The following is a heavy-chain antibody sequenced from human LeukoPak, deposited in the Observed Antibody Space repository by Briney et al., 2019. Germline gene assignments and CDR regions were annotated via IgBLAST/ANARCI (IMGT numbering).Heavy chain of an antibody. V-gene: IGHV3-23*01. CDR2: IGGSGGFT. D-gene: IGHD3-16*02. CDR3: ALNGREVPSGAFDI. Sequence: GGSLRLSCAASGFTFSSYAMHWVRQAPGKGLEWVSAIGGSGGFTYYADSVKGRFTISRDNSKNTLYLQMNSLRAEDTAVYYCALNGREVPSGAFDIWGQGTMVTVSS. J-gene: IGHJ3*02. CDR1: GFTFSSYA.